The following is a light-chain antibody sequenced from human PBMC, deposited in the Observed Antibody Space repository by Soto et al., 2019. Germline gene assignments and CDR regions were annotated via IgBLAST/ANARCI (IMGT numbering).Light chain of an antibody. CDR3: QQYGSSPLT. J-gene: IGKJ4*01. Sequence: EIVMTQSPATLSLSPGERATLSCRASQSVSSNLAWYQQRPGQAPRLLISGASGRATGIPARFSGSGSGTDFTLTISRLEPEDFAVYYCQQYGSSPLTFGGGTKVDIK. CDR2: GAS. CDR1: QSVSSN. V-gene: IGKV3-20*01.